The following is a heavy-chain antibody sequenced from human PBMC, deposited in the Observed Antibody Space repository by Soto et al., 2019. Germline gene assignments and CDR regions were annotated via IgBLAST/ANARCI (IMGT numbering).Heavy chain of an antibody. D-gene: IGHD1-26*01. CDR3: AKAGGANREFNC. V-gene: IGHV3-23*01. J-gene: IGHJ4*02. Sequence: ELQLLESGGGLVQPGGSLRLSCAASGFTFSSYAMSWVRQAPGKGLEWVSRITTSGDNTVYADSVRGRFTISRDTSNNTLYLQMTSLRAEETAVYFCAKAGGANREFNCRGQETLVTVSS. CDR1: GFTFSSYA. CDR2: ITTSGDNT.